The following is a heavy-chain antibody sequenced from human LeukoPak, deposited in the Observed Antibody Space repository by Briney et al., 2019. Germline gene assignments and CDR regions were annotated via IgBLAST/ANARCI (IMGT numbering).Heavy chain of an antibody. D-gene: IGHD2-21*02. CDR1: GFTFSSYA. CDR2: ISGSGGST. Sequence: GGSLRLSCAASGFTFSSYAMSWVRQAPGKGLEWVSAISGSGGSTYYADSVKGRFTISRDNSKNTLYLQMNSLRAEDTAVYYCARVRRGDWVPYYFDYWGQGALVTVSS. J-gene: IGHJ4*02. CDR3: ARVRRGDWVPYYFDY. V-gene: IGHV3-23*01.